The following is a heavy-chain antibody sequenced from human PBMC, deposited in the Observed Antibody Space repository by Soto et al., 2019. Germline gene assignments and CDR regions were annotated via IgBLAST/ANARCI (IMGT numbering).Heavy chain of an antibody. CDR1: GFTFSSYA. D-gene: IGHD3-10*01. Sequence: EVQLLESGGGLVQPGGSLRLSCAASGFTFSSYAMSWVRQAPGKGLEWVSAISGSGGSTYYADSVKGRFTISRDNSKNTLYLQMNSLRAEDTAVYYCAKPMVRGVKNYYGMDVWGQGTTVTVSS. J-gene: IGHJ6*02. CDR3: AKPMVRGVKNYYGMDV. CDR2: ISGSGGST. V-gene: IGHV3-23*01.